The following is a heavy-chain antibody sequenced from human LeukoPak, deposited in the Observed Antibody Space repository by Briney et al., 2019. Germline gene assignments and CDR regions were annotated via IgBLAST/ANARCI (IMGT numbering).Heavy chain of an antibody. J-gene: IGHJ4*02. CDR2: ISAYNGNT. CDR3: ARGPLGGGNSKYYFDY. CDR1: GYTFTSYG. D-gene: IGHD4-23*01. Sequence: ASVKVSCKASGYTFTSYGISWVRQAPGQGLEWMGWISAYNGNTNYAQKLQGRVTMTTDTSTSTAYMELRSLRSDDTAVYYCARGPLGGGNSKYYFDYWGQGTLVTVSS. V-gene: IGHV1-18*01.